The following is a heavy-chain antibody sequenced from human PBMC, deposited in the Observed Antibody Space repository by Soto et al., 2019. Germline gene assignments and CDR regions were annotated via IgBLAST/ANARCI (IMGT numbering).Heavy chain of an antibody. Sequence: ASVKVSCKASGYTFTSYAMHWVRQAPGQRLEWMGWINAGNGNTKYSQKFQGRVTITRDTSASTAYMELSSLRSEDTAVYYCASPHKYSSGLAPWFDPWGQGTLVTVSS. D-gene: IGHD6-19*01. V-gene: IGHV1-3*01. J-gene: IGHJ5*02. CDR2: INAGNGNT. CDR3: ASPHKYSSGLAPWFDP. CDR1: GYTFTSYA.